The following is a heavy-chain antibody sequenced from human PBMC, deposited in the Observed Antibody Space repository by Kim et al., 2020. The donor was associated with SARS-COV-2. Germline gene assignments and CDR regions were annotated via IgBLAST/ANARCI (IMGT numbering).Heavy chain of an antibody. J-gene: IGHJ4*02. D-gene: IGHD7-27*01. CDR3: ATNDY. CDR2: SAYNCNT. V-gene: IGHV1-18*01. Sequence: SAYNCNTNYAQKHQGRVTMTTDTSTSTAYMELRSLRSDDTAVYYCATNDYWGQGTLVTVSS.